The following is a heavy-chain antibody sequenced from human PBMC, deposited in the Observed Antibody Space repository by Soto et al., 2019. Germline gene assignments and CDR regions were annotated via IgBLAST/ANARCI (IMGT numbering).Heavy chain of an antibody. CDR3: PKFSGPSSAPAA. J-gene: IGHJ1*01. CDR2: IGNRGENFAT. D-gene: IGHD1-26*01. Sequence: GGSLRLSCAGSGFSFSASAMHWLRQSSGKGLEWVGRIGNRGENFATTYAASVKGRFFISLDESKNIAHLQMNSLKTEDTAMYNCPKFSGPSSAPAAWARGTLVTVSS. V-gene: IGHV3-73*01. CDR1: GFSFSASA.